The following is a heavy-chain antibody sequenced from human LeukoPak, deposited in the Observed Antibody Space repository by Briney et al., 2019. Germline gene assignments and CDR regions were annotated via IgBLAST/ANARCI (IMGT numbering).Heavy chain of an antibody. Sequence: GRSLRLSCAASGFTFSSYAMHWVCQAPGKGLEWVAVISYDGSNKYYADSVKGRFTISRDNSKNTLYLQMNSLRAEDTAVYYCAREYECGYYSLGYWGQGTLVTVSS. J-gene: IGHJ4*02. CDR3: AREYECGYYSLGY. CDR1: GFTFSSYA. V-gene: IGHV3-30-3*01. CDR2: ISYDGSNK. D-gene: IGHD3-3*01.